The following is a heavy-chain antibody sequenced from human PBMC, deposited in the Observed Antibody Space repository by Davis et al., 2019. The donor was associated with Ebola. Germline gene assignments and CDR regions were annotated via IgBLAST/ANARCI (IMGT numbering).Heavy chain of an antibody. CDR2: INGGNGDT. V-gene: IGHV1-3*01. J-gene: IGHJ6*02. Sequence: AASVKVSCKASGYIFTSYAMHWVRQAPGQRLEWMGWINGGNGDTKYSQKFQGRVTITRVTSASTAYMELSSLRSEDTAVYYCARVYCSSTSCYYYYGMDVWGQGTTVTVSS. D-gene: IGHD2-2*01. CDR1: GYIFTSYA. CDR3: ARVYCSSTSCYYYYGMDV.